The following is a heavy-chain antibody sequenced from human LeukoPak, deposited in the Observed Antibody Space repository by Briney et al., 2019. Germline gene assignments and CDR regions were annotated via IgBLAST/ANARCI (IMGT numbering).Heavy chain of an antibody. CDR1: GGSISSGGYY. CDR3: ASRISLYYFDY. J-gene: IGHJ4*02. CDR2: IYYSGST. Sequence: SETLSLTCTVSGGSISSGGYYWSWIRQPPGKGLEWIGYIYYSGSTYYNPSLKSRVTISVDTSKNQFSLKLSSVTAADTAVYYCASRISLYYFDYWGQGTLVIVSS. V-gene: IGHV4-30-4*01. D-gene: IGHD3-10*01.